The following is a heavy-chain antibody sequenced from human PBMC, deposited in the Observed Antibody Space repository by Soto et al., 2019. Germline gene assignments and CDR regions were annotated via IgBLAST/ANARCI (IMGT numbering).Heavy chain of an antibody. V-gene: IGHV3-48*01. J-gene: IGHJ4*02. Sequence: EVQLVESGGGLVQPGGSLRLSCAASGFTFSGYSMNWVRQAPGKGLEWVSYISSSSSTIYYADSVKGRFTISRDNAKNSLYLQMNSLRAEDTAVYYCARYPGFSHFDYWGQGTLVTVSS. CDR3: ARYPGFSHFDY. CDR1: GFTFSGYS. CDR2: ISSSSSTI.